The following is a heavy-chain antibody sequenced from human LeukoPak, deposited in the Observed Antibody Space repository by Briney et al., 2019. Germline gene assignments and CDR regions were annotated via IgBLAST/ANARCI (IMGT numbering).Heavy chain of an antibody. J-gene: IGHJ4*02. CDR3: VRGDYYDSGIYPAFD. D-gene: IGHD3-10*01. CDR1: GYTFTSYD. CDR2: MNPNSGNT. V-gene: IGHV1-8*03. Sequence: ASVKVSCKASGYTFTSYDISWVRQATGQGLEWMGWMNPNSGNTGYAQKFQGRVTITRNTSISTAYMKLSSLRSEDTAVYYCVRGDYYDSGIYPAFDWGQGTLVTVSS.